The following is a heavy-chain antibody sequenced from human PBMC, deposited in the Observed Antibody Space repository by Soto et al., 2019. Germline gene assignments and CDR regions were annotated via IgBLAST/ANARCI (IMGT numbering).Heavy chain of an antibody. CDR1: GYTFTSYA. J-gene: IGHJ6*03. D-gene: IGHD2-15*01. V-gene: IGHV1-3*01. CDR2: INAGNGNT. Sequence: GASVKVSCKASGYTFTSYAMHWVRQAPGQRLEWMGWINAGNGNTKYSQKFQGRVTITRDTSASTAYMELSSLRSEDTAVYYCAREVVVVVAATPGPYYYYYMDVWGKGTTVTVSS. CDR3: AREVVVVVAATPGPYYYYYMDV.